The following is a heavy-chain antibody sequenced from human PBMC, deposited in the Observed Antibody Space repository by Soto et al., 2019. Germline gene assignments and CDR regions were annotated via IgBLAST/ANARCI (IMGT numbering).Heavy chain of an antibody. J-gene: IGHJ3*01. CDR1: GGSMDNFY. CDR3: ARSTPALWFIL. D-gene: IGHD2-21*01. V-gene: IGHV4-59*01. Sequence: LSLTCTVSGGSMDNFYWSWIRLTPGKGLEWIGYVYYSGITNYNPSLKSRVSISIDTSKNQFSLKLTSVIAADTAVYYCARSTPALWFILWGQGTMVTVSS. CDR2: VYYSGIT.